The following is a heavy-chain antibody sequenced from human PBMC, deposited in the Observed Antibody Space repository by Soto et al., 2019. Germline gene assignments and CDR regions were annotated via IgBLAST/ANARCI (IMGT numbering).Heavy chain of an antibody. D-gene: IGHD6-6*01. J-gene: IGHJ3*02. CDR1: GYTFTSYG. CDR2: IDINKGKT. CDR3: ATNLLKRIAARSAFDI. V-gene: IGHV1-18*01. Sequence: ASVKVSCKSSGYTFTSYGISWVRQAPGQGLERMGWIDINKGKTVYAQKFQGRVTMTEDTSTDTAYMELSSLRSEDTAVCYCATNLLKRIAARSAFDIWGQGTMVTVSS.